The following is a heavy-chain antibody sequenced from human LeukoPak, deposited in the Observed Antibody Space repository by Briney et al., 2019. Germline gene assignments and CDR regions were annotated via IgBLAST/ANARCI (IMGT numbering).Heavy chain of an antibody. D-gene: IGHD3-10*01. Sequence: SETLSLTCTVSGGSISSYYWSWIRRPPGKGLEWIGYIYYSGSTNYNPSLKSRVTISVDTSKNQFSLKLSSVTAADTAVYYCARDYYGSGYFDYWGQGTLVTVSS. CDR2: IYYSGST. CDR1: GGSISSYY. J-gene: IGHJ4*02. CDR3: ARDYYGSGYFDY. V-gene: IGHV4-59*01.